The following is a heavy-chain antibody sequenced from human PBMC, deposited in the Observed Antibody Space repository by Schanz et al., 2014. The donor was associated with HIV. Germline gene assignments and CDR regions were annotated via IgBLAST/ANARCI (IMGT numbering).Heavy chain of an antibody. D-gene: IGHD2-15*01. V-gene: IGHV1-18*01. CDR2: ISGKNGET. J-gene: IGHJ5*02. CDR1: GYTLTELS. CDR3: ARDLNRWRDGSEKWFDT. Sequence: QLVQSGAEVKKPGASVKVSCKVSGYTLTELSMNWVRQAPGQGLEWMGWISGKNGETNYAQNFQGRVTMTTDTSASTTYMELTSLRSDDTAMYYCARDLNRWRDGSEKWFDTWGQGTLVTVSS.